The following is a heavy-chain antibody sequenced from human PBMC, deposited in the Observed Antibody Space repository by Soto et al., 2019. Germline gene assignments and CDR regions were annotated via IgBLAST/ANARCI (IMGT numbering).Heavy chain of an antibody. V-gene: IGHV1-3*01. CDR2: INAGNADT. CDR1: GYTFSNYA. D-gene: IGHD3-16*01. CDR3: ARGRWVRGPGKYYLDS. Sequence: QVQLVQSGAEVRKPGASVKVSCRASGYTFSNYAVYWVRQAPGQRLEWLGWINAGNADTRYSQNFQGRVTLTRDISASTTYMELGSLRSEDTAVYYCARGRWVRGPGKYYLDSWGQGSLVTVSS. J-gene: IGHJ5*01.